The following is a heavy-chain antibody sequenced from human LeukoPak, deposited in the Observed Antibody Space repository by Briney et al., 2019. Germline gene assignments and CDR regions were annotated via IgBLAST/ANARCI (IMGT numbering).Heavy chain of an antibody. CDR3: ARTYYYDNSAVFGY. CDR1: GFTFGSYW. CDR2: IKQDGSEK. Sequence: GGSLRLSYAASGFTFGSYWMSWVRQAPGKGLEWVANIKQDGSEKYYVDSVKGRFTISRDNAKNSLYLQMNSLRAEDTAVYYCARTYYYDNSAVFGYWGQGTLVTVSS. V-gene: IGHV3-7*01. D-gene: IGHD3-22*01. J-gene: IGHJ4*02.